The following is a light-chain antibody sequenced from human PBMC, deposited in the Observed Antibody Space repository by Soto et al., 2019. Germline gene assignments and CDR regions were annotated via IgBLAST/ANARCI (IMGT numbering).Light chain of an antibody. CDR3: CSYAGDNSWV. CDR2: ASS. Sequence: QSVLTQPPSVSGAPGQRITISCTGGSSNIGAGFEVHWYQQLPGTAPKLLIYASSNRPSGVPDRFSGSKSGTSASLAISGLQAEDEADYYCCSYAGDNSWVFGGGTKLTVL. J-gene: IGLJ3*02. CDR1: SSNIGAGFE. V-gene: IGLV1-40*01.